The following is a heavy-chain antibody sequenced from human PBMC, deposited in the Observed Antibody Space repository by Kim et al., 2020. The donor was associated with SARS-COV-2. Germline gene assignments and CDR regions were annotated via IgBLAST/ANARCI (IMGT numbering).Heavy chain of an antibody. CDR3: ARGGIRYSGSFGDY. CDR2: ISSSGSTI. J-gene: IGHJ4*02. D-gene: IGHD1-26*01. Sequence: GGSLRLSCAASGFTFSTYEMNWVRQAPGKGLEWVSYISSSGSTIYYADSVKGRFTISRDNANNSLYLQMNSLRAEDTAVYYCARGGIRYSGSFGDYWGQGTLVTVSS. CDR1: GFTFSTYE. V-gene: IGHV3-48*03.